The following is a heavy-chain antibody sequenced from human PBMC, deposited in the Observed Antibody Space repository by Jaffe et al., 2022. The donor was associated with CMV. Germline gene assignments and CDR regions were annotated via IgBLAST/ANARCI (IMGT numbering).Heavy chain of an antibody. V-gene: IGHV1-46*01. CDR3: ARDLHYDGDYSYWYFDL. J-gene: IGHJ2*01. Sequence: QVQLVQSGAEVRKPGASVNVSCKASGYTFTSYYIHWVRQAPGHGLEWMGIINPSGGSTVYAQKFQGRVTMTRDTSTSTVYMEVSGLRSEDAAVYYCARDLHYDGDYSYWYFDLWGRGTQVTVSS. CDR1: GYTFTSYY. CDR2: INPSGGST. D-gene: IGHD4-17*01.